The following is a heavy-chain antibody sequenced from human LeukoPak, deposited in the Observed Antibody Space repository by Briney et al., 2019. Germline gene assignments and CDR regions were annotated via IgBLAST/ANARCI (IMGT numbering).Heavy chain of an antibody. CDR1: GYTFTDYY. J-gene: IGHJ1*01. CDR3: ATVLAVAGAGYFHH. Sequence: ASVKVSCKVSGYTFTDYYMHWVQQVPGKGLEWMGLVDPEGGETIYTEKFQGRVTITADTSIDTAYMELSSLRSEDTAVYYCATVLAVAGAGYFHHWGQGTLVTVSS. V-gene: IGHV1-69-2*01. CDR2: VDPEGGET. D-gene: IGHD6-19*01.